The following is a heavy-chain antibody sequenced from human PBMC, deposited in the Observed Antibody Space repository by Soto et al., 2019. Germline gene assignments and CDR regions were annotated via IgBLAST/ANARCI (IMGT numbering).Heavy chain of an antibody. D-gene: IGHD6-6*01. CDR1: GFTFSDYY. J-gene: IGHJ4*02. CDR2: IISSGSTI. V-gene: IGHV3-11*01. CDR3: AREEYSKTNDHYFDY. Sequence: QVQLVESGGGLVKPGGSLRLSCAASGFTFSDYYMSWIRQAPVKGLEWVSYIISSGSTIYYADSVKGRFTISRDNAKNSLYLQRNSLRAEDTAVYYCAREEYSKTNDHYFDYWCQGTLVTVSS.